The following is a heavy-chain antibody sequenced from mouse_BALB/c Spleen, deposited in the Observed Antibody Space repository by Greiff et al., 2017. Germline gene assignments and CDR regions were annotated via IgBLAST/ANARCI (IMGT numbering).Heavy chain of an antibody. CDR3: ARLTTVDPDY. Sequence: DVMLVESGGDLVKPGGSLKLSCAASGFTFSSYGMSWVRQTPDKRLEWVATISSGGSYTYYPDSVKGRFTISRDNAKNTLYLQMSSLKSEDTAMYYCARLTTVDPDYWGQGTSVTVSS. V-gene: IGHV5-6*02. D-gene: IGHD1-1*01. CDR1: GFTFSSYG. CDR2: ISSGGSYT. J-gene: IGHJ4*01.